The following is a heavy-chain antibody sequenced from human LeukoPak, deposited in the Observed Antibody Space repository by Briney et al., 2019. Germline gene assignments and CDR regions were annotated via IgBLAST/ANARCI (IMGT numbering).Heavy chain of an antibody. J-gene: IGHJ6*02. Sequence: PGGSLRLSCAASGFTFSSYAMHWVRQAPGKGLEWVAVISYDGSNKYYADSVKGRFTISRDNSKNTLYLQMNSLRAEDTAVYYCARVSPTFYYYGMDVWGQGTTVTVSS. CDR3: ARVSPTFYYYGMDV. V-gene: IGHV3-30-3*01. CDR1: GFTFSSYA. CDR2: ISYDGSNK.